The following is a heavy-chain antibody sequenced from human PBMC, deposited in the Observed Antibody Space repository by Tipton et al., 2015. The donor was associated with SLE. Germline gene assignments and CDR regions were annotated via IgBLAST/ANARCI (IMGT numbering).Heavy chain of an antibody. V-gene: IGHV3-23*01. CDR2: VTGSGVDT. J-gene: IGHJ3*02. Sequence: SLRLSCTASGFTFNNYAMNWVRQAPGKGLEWASSVTGSGVDTYYADSVKGRFTVSRDNSRNTLYLQMNSLRAEDTAVYYCARDGFMTTVTTRDAFEIWGQGTMVTVSS. CDR1: GFTFNNYA. D-gene: IGHD4-17*01. CDR3: ARDGFMTTVTTRDAFEI.